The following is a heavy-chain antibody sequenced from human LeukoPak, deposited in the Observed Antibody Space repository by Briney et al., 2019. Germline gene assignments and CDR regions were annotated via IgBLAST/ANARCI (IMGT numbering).Heavy chain of an antibody. CDR1: GFTFDDYA. J-gene: IGHJ4*02. CDR3: AKASDFWSGPGY. V-gene: IGHV3-43D*03. D-gene: IGHD3-3*01. Sequence: GGSLRLSCAASGFTFDDYAMHWVRQAPGKGLEWVSLISWDGGSTYYADSVKGRLTISRDNSKNSLYLQMNSLRDEDTALYYCAKASDFWSGPGYWGQGTLFTVSS. CDR2: ISWDGGST.